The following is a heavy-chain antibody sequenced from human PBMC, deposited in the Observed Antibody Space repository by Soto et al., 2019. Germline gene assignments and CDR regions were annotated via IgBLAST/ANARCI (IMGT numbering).Heavy chain of an antibody. CDR3: ARDPEILVA. Sequence: QVKLVQSGAEVKKPGASVKVSCKASGYTFTRYGISWARQAPGQGLERMGWISAYNGNTNYAQKLQGRLTMTTDKSTSRAYMELRSRRSDDTAVYYCARDPEILVAWGQGTLVTVSS. CDR2: ISAYNGNT. J-gene: IGHJ5*02. V-gene: IGHV1-18*01. CDR1: GYTFTRYG.